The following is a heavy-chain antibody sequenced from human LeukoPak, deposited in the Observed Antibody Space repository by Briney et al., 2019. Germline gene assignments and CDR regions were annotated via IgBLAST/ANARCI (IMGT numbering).Heavy chain of an antibody. CDR2: INHSGST. J-gene: IGHJ3*02. V-gene: IGHV4-38-2*01. D-gene: IGHD1-20*01. CDR3: AIRRGITGTGNI. Sequence: PSETLSLTCAVSGYSISSGYYWGWIRQPPGKGLEWIGEINHSGSTNYNPSLKSRVTISVDTSKNQFSLKLSSVTAADTAVYYCAIRRGITGTGNIWGQGTMVTVSS. CDR1: GYSISSGYY.